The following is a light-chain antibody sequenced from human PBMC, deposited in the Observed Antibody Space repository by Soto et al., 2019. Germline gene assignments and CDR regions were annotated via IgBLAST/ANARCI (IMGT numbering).Light chain of an antibody. CDR3: QHYNSYSEA. V-gene: IGKV1-5*03. CDR2: KAS. CDR1: QYISTY. Sequence: DIQMTQSPSSLSASVGDRVSITCRASQYISTYLNWYQQKPGKAPKLLIYKASTLKSGVPSRFSGSGSGTEFTLPISSLQPDDFATYYCQHYNSYSEAFGQGTKVDIK. J-gene: IGKJ1*01.